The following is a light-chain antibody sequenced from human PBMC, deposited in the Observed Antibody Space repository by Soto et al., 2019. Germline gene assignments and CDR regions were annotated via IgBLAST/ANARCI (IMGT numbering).Light chain of an antibody. CDR1: QSVSGD. CDR2: GAS. CDR3: QQYGNWPLT. Sequence: ETVMTQSPATLSVSPGERTTLSCRASQSVSGDLAWYQQKPGQAPRLLIYGASTRATGIPARFSVSGSGTEFTLTISSLQSEDFAVYYCQQYGNWPLTFGQGTRLEIK. V-gene: IGKV3-15*01. J-gene: IGKJ5*01.